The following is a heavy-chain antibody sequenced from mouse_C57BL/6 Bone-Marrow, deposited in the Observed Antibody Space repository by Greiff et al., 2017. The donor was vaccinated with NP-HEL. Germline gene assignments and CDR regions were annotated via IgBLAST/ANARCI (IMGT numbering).Heavy chain of an antibody. D-gene: IGHD1-1*01. CDR1: GYAFSSSW. CDR2: IYPGDGDT. CDR3: ARKSLYYGSPFAY. Sequence: VKLVESGPELVKPGASVKISCKASGYAFSSSWMNWVKQRPGKGLEWIGRIYPGDGDTNYNGKFKGKATLTADKSSSTAYIQLSSLTSEDSAVYFSARKSLYYGSPFAYWGQGTLVTVSA. J-gene: IGHJ3*01. V-gene: IGHV1-82*01.